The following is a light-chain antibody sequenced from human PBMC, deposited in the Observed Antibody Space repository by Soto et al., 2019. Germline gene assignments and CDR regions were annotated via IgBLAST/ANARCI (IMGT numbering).Light chain of an antibody. J-gene: IGKJ4*01. V-gene: IGKV3-15*01. Sequence: IVVTQSPATLSVSPGETVTLSCRASQSVSSSLAWYQQKPGQAPRLLISGAYTRATGIPARFSGSGSGTEFTLTISGLQSEDFAVYYCQQYYNWPQLTFGGGTRVEIE. CDR2: GAY. CDR3: QQYYNWPQLT. CDR1: QSVSSS.